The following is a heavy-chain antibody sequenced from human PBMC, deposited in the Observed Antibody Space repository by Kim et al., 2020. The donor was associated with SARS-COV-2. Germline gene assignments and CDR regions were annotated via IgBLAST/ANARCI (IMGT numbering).Heavy chain of an antibody. CDR3: ARSHVDYGGKYSYYYMDV. J-gene: IGHJ6*03. V-gene: IGHV1-3*04. Sequence: ASVKVSCKASGYTFTRYAMHWVRQAPGQRLEWMGWINIGNGKTIYSEKFQGRVTITRDTSASTAYMELSSLRSEDTAVYYCARSHVDYGGKYSYYYMDVWGKGTTVTVSS. D-gene: IGHD4-17*01. CDR1: GYTFTRYA. CDR2: INIGNGKT.